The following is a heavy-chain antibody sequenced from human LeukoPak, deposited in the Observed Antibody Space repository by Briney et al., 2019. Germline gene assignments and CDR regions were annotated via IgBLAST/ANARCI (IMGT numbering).Heavy chain of an antibody. CDR2: INPSGGST. Sequence: GASVKVSCTASGYIFTSYYIHWVRQAPGQGLEWMGIINPSGGSTSYEQKFQGRVTMTSQTSTSTVYMELSSLRSEDTAVYYCARGIAAAGTLDYWGQGTLVTVSS. V-gene: IGHV1-46*01. J-gene: IGHJ4*02. D-gene: IGHD6-13*01. CDR1: GYIFTSYY. CDR3: ARGIAAAGTLDY.